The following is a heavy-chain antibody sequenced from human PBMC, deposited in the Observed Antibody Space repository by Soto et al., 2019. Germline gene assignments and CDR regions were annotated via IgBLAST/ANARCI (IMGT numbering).Heavy chain of an antibody. CDR1: GFSLNTSGVG. Sequence: QITLKESGPTLVKPTQTLTLTCTFSGFSLNTSGVGVGWVRQPPGKALEWLAVIYWTGDKRYSPSLKSRLSITKDTSKDQVVLTMTNMDPVDTAIFVCAHKLPITTSAFDVWGQGTMVTGSS. J-gene: IGHJ3*01. CDR3: AHKLPITTSAFDV. D-gene: IGHD4-4*01. CDR2: IYWTGDK. V-gene: IGHV2-5*01.